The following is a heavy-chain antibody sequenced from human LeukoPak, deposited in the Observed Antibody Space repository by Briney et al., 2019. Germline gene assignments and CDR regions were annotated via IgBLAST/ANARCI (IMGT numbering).Heavy chain of an antibody. CDR3: AKDWSTVGVPAAPDY. CDR1: GFTFSSFA. Sequence: GGSLRLSCAVSGFTFSSFAMSWVRQAPGEGLEWVSAISGSGGGTYYADSVKGRFTISRDNSKNTLYMQMNSLRAEDTAVYYCAKDWSTVGVPAAPDYWGQGTLVTVSS. J-gene: IGHJ4*02. V-gene: IGHV3-23*01. D-gene: IGHD2-2*01. CDR2: ISGSGGGT.